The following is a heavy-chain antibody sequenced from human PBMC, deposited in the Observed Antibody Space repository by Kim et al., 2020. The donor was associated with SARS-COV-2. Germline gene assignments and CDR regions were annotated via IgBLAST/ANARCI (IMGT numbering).Heavy chain of an antibody. CDR3: AREQGHDYGGNSQPYGY. V-gene: IGHV1-69*04. D-gene: IGHD4-17*01. CDR2: IIPILGIA. J-gene: IGHJ4*02. CDR1: GGTFSSYA. Sequence: SVKVSCKASGGTFSSYAISWVRQAPGQGLEWMGRIIPILGIANYAQKFQGRVTITADKSTSTAYMELSSLRSEDTAVYYCAREQGHDYGGNSQPYGYWGQGTLVTVSS.